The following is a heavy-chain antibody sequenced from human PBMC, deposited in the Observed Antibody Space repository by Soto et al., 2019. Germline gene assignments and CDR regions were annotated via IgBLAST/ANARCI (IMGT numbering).Heavy chain of an antibody. Sequence: QVQLVESGGGVVQPGGSLRLSCAASGFTFRNHAMHWVRQAPGKGLECLAVIAYDGSNAFYRDSVKGRFTVSRDNSKKTLYLHRDSLRSEETGVYYCARGDREDILVVVGARPGEYGIDIWGQGTTVTVSS. CDR1: GFTFRNHA. CDR2: IAYDGSNA. CDR3: ARGDREDILVVVGARPGEYGIDI. V-gene: IGHV3-30-3*01. D-gene: IGHD2-15*01. J-gene: IGHJ6*02.